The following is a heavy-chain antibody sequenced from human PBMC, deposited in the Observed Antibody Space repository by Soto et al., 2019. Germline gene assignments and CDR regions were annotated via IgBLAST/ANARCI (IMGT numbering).Heavy chain of an antibody. V-gene: IGHV1-8*01. Sequence: ASVKVSCKGSGYTFTSYHINWVRQATAQGLEWMGWMNPNSGNTGYAQTLQSRVTVTWDTSISTAYMELSSLRFEDTAMYYCARGQISSTKNWLDPWGQGTLVTVSS. J-gene: IGHJ5*02. CDR3: ARGQISSTKNWLDP. CDR1: GYTFTSYH. CDR2: MNPNSGNT. D-gene: IGHD6-6*01.